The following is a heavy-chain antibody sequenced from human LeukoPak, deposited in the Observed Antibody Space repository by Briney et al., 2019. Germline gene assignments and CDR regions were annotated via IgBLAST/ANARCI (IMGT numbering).Heavy chain of an antibody. CDR1: GYTLTCYD. J-gene: IGHJ5*02. V-gene: IGHV1-8*02. Sequence: ASVKVSCKASGYTLTCYDINWVRQASGQGPEWMGWMNPNSGNTASAQKFQGRVTMTRNTSISTAYMELTGLRSEDTAMYFCARKGLLGSGKPWFDPWGQGTLVTVSS. CDR2: MNPNSGNT. CDR3: ARKGLLGSGKPWFDP. D-gene: IGHD2-15*01.